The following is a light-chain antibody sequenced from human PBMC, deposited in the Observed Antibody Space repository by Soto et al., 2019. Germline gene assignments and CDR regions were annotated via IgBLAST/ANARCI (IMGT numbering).Light chain of an antibody. Sequence: NFMLTQPHSVSESPGKTVTISCTRSSGSIASNYVQWYQQRPGSSPTTVIYEDNQRPSGVPDRFSGSIDSSSNSASLTISGLNTEDEADYYCQSYDSSNPWVFGGGTKLTVL. CDR2: EDN. J-gene: IGLJ3*02. CDR1: SGSIASNY. CDR3: QSYDSSNPWV. V-gene: IGLV6-57*01.